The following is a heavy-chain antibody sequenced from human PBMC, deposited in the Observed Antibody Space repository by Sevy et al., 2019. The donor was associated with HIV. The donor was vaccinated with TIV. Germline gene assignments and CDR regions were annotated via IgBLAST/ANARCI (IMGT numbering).Heavy chain of an antibody. CDR3: AKDIEGVAVAGNLDY. CDR2: ISWNSGSI. J-gene: IGHJ4*02. CDR1: GFTFDDYA. V-gene: IGHV3-9*01. D-gene: IGHD6-19*01. Sequence: GGSLRLSCAASGFTFDDYAMHWVRQAPGKGLECVSGISWNSGSIGYADSVKGRFTISRDNAKNSLYLQMNSLRAEDTALYYCAKDIEGVAVAGNLDYWGQGTLVTVSS.